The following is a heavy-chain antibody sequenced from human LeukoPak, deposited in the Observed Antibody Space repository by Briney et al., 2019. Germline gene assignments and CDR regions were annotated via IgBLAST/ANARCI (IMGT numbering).Heavy chain of an antibody. CDR3: ARDLTYYDSSGYPISGI. J-gene: IGHJ3*02. Sequence: GGSLRLSCAASGFTFSSNTMNWVRQAPGKGLQWVSSITSSSRYIYYADSVKGRFTISRDNAKNSLYLQMNSLRPEDTAVYYCARDLTYYDSSGYPISGIWGQGTMVTVSS. V-gene: IGHV3-21*01. CDR2: ITSSSRYI. CDR1: GFTFSSNT. D-gene: IGHD3-22*01.